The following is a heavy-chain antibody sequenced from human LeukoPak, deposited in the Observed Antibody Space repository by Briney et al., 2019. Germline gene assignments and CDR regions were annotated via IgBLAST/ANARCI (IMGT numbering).Heavy chain of an antibody. Sequence: ASVKVSCKVSGYTLTELSMHWVRQAPGKGLEWMGGFDPEDGETIYAQKFQGRVTMTEDTSTDTAYMELSSLRSEDTAVYYCATNSNPAEYFQHWGQGTLVTVSS. CDR1: GYTLTELS. D-gene: IGHD6-13*01. CDR2: FDPEDGET. CDR3: ATNSNPAEYFQH. V-gene: IGHV1-24*01. J-gene: IGHJ1*01.